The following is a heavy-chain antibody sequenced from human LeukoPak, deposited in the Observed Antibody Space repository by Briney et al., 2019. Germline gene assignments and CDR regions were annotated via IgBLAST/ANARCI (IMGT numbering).Heavy chain of an antibody. CDR1: GFTFSSYW. D-gene: IGHD3-10*01. V-gene: IGHV3-7*01. CDR3: AREGGSRSYYQNRLFYSYYYMDV. CDR2: IKQDGSEI. Sequence: GGSLRLSCAASGFTFSSYWMSWVRQAPGKGLEWVANIKQDGSEIYYVDFVKGRFTIFRDNAKNSLYLQMNSLRAEDTAVYYCAREGGSRSYYQNRLFYSYYYMDVWGKGTTVTVSS. J-gene: IGHJ6*03.